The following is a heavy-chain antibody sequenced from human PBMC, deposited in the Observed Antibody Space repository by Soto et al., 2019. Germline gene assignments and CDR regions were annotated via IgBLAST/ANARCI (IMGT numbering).Heavy chain of an antibody. Sequence: SETLSLTCTVSGGSITSYYWSWIRQPPGRGLEWIGYIYYSGSTNYNPSLKSRVTISVDTSKNQFSLRLSSVTAADTALYYCARHGCSSTSCPIDYWGQGALVTVSS. CDR2: IYYSGST. V-gene: IGHV4-59*08. J-gene: IGHJ4*02. CDR1: GGSITSYY. D-gene: IGHD2-2*01. CDR3: ARHGCSSTSCPIDY.